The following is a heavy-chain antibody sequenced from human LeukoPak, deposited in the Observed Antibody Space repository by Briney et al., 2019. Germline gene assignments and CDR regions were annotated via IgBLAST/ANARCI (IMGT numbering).Heavy chain of an antibody. CDR3: ARVLAIFGLDTTDFYMDV. J-gene: IGHJ6*03. CDR1: GASISGHY. Sequence: SETLSLTCAVSGASISGHYWSWIRQPPGKGLEWIGYTSGSISDNPSLKSRVAVSVDPSQNQVSLSLTSVTAADTAVYYCARVLAIFGLDTTDFYMDVWGKGTTVTVSS. D-gene: IGHD3/OR15-3a*01. V-gene: IGHV4-59*11. CDR2: TSGSI.